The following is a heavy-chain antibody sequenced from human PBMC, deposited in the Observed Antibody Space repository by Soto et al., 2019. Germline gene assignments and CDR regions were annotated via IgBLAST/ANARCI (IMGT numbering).Heavy chain of an antibody. CDR2: VNPRSGDT. V-gene: IGHV1-2*02. J-gene: IGHJ4*02. CDR3: ARQLAYCGGHCYTEPLEY. D-gene: IGHD2-21*02. CDR1: GYTFINYY. Sequence: ASGKVCCDAAGYTFINYYIHWVRQAPGQGLEWMGWVNPRSGDTNYAQKFQARVTMTRDTSISTAYMELSRLRSDDTAVYYCARQLAYCGGHCYTEPLEYSGQATLFA.